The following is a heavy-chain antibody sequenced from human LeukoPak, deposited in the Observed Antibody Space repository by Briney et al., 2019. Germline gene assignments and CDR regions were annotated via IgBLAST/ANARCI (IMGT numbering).Heavy chain of an antibody. V-gene: IGHV3-23*01. D-gene: IGHD2-15*01. J-gene: IGHJ6*03. CDR3: AKNGDRGAYCTGGTCYPYFYYYMDV. CDR2: ISSTGGTT. CDR1: GITFSSYG. Sequence: GGSLSLSCAASGITFSSYGMSWVRQAPGKGLEWVSSISSTGGTTYYEDSVKGRFTISRDNSKNTLYLQMNSLRAEDTAIYYCAKNGDRGAYCTGGTCYPYFYYYMDVWGKGTTVTI.